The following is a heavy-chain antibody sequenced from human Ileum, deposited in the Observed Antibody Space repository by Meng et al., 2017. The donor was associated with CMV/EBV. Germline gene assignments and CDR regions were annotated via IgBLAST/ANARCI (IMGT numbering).Heavy chain of an antibody. J-gene: IGHJ4*02. V-gene: IGHV4-30-4*01. D-gene: IGHD6-6*01. CDR1: GASISSGHYY. Sequence: QETLQESGPGLWKPSQTLSLTGTVAGASISSGHYYWSWIRQTPGKGLEWIGHIHDSGSTYYNPSLQSRVTISVDTSKNQFSLKLSAVTAADTAVYYCARVWGIAVRPLDYWGQGTLVTVSS. CDR2: IHDSGST. CDR3: ARVWGIAVRPLDY.